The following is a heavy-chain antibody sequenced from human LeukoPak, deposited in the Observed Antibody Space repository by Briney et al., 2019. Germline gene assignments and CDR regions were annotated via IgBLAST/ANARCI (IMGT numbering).Heavy chain of an antibody. CDR1: GGSISSYY. CDR2: IYTSGST. V-gene: IGHV4-4*07. CDR3: ARVNSSSSYYYYYMDV. J-gene: IGHJ6*03. D-gene: IGHD6-6*01. Sequence: SETLSLTCTVSGGSISSYYWSWIRQPAGKGLEWIGRIYTSGSTNYSPSLKSRVTMSVDTSKNQFSLKLSSVTAADTAVYYCARVNSSSSYYYYYMDVWGKGTTVTVSS.